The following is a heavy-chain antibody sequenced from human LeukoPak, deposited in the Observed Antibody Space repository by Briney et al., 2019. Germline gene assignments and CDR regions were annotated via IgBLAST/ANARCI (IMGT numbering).Heavy chain of an antibody. V-gene: IGHV4-30-4*08. CDR2: IYYSGST. J-gene: IGHJ3*02. Sequence: SETLSLTCTVSGGSISSGDYYWSWIRQPPGKGLEWIGYIYYSGSTYYNPSLKSRVTISVDTSKNQFSLKLSSVTAADTAVYYCARETGYYYDSSGYYRHAFDIWGQGTMVTVSS. CDR1: GGSISSGDYY. CDR3: ARETGYYYDSSGYYRHAFDI. D-gene: IGHD3-22*01.